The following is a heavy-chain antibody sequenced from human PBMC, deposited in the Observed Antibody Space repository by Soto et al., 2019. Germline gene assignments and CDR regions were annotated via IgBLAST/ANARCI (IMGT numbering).Heavy chain of an antibody. V-gene: IGHV3-30*03. CDR3: HRGEWELLVPSNAEYFHH. CDR1: GFTFSSYG. Sequence: GGSLRLSCAASGFTFSSYGMHWVRQAPGKGLEWVSVISYDGSNKYYADSVKGRFTISRDNSKNTLYLQMNSLRAEDTDVYYCHRGEWELLVPSNAEYFHHWGQGTLVTVSS. CDR2: ISYDGSNK. J-gene: IGHJ1*01. D-gene: IGHD1-26*01.